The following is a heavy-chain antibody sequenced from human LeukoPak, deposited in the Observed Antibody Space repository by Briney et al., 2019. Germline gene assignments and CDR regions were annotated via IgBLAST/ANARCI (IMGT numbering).Heavy chain of an antibody. V-gene: IGHV3-11*04. CDR2: IGISGSPI. Sequence: GGSLRLSCAASGFTFSDHYMTWIRQAPGKGLEWVSVIGISGSPIYYADSVKGRFTISRDNAKKSLYLQLNSLRAEDTAVYYCASVWQWLVLNALDIWGQGTMVTVSS. D-gene: IGHD6-19*01. CDR1: GFTFSDHY. CDR3: ASVWQWLVLNALDI. J-gene: IGHJ3*02.